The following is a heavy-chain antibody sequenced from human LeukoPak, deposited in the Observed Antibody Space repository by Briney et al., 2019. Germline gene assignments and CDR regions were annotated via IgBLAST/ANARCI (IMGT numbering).Heavy chain of an antibody. D-gene: IGHD3-22*01. CDR1: GFTFSYYW. V-gene: IGHV3-21*01. Sequence: GGSLRLSCAASGFTFSYYWMNWVRQAPGKGLEWVSSISSSSSHTYYADSVKGRFTISRDNAKNSLYLQMNSLRAEDTAVYYCARDRNYYDSSGYSVWGQGNLVTVSS. CDR3: ARDRNYYDSSGYSV. J-gene: IGHJ4*02. CDR2: ISSSSSHT.